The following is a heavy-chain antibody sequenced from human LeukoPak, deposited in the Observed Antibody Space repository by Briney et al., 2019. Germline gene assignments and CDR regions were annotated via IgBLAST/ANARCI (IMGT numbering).Heavy chain of an antibody. CDR3: ARHKDYYGSGSYYYYYYYYTDV. Sequence: SETLSLTCTVSGGSISSSSYYWGWIRQPPGKGLEWIGSIYYSGSTYYNPSLKSRVTVSVDTSKNQFSLKLSSVTAADTAVYYCARHKDYYGSGSYYYYYYYYTDVWGKGTTVTVSS. CDR2: IYYSGST. J-gene: IGHJ6*03. D-gene: IGHD3-10*01. CDR1: GGSISSSSYY. V-gene: IGHV4-39*01.